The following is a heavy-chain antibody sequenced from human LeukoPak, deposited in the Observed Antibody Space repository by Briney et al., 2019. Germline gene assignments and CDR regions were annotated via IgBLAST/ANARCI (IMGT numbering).Heavy chain of an antibody. CDR2: ISSSGSTI. D-gene: IGHD1-1*01. V-gene: IGHV3-48*03. Sequence: GGALRLSCAASGFTFSSYEMNWVRQPPGKGLEGISYISSSGSTIYYADSVKGRFTISRDNAKNSLYLQMNSLRAEDTAVYYCAREAIELNYYYYHGMDVWGQGTTVTVSS. J-gene: IGHJ6*02. CDR3: AREAIELNYYYYHGMDV. CDR1: GFTFSSYE.